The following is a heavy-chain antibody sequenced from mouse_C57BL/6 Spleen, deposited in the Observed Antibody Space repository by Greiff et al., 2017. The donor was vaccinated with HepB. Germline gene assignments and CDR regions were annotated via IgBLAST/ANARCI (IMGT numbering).Heavy chain of an antibody. CDR3: ARGAYYSNLYYAMDY. V-gene: IGHV5-6*01. CDR2: ISSGGSYT. D-gene: IGHD2-5*01. Sequence: EVQRVESGGDLVKPGGSLKLSCAASGFTFSSYGMSWVRQTPDKRLEWVATISSGGSYTYYPDSVKGRFTISRDNAKNTLYLQMSSLKSEDTAMYYCARGAYYSNLYYAMDYWGQGTSVTVSS. J-gene: IGHJ4*01. CDR1: GFTFSSYG.